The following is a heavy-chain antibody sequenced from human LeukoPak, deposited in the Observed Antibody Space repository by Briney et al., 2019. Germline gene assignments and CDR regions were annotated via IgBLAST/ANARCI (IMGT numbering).Heavy chain of an antibody. CDR2: IYYSGST. J-gene: IGHJ4*02. V-gene: IGHV4-39*07. Sequence: SETLSLTCTVSGGSISSSSYYWGWIRQPPGKGLEWIGSIYYSGSTYYNPSLKSRVTISVDTSKNQFSLKLSSVTAADTAVYYCARSRGGVFLFDYWGQGTLVTVSS. CDR1: GGSISSSSYY. D-gene: IGHD3-16*01. CDR3: ARSRGGVFLFDY.